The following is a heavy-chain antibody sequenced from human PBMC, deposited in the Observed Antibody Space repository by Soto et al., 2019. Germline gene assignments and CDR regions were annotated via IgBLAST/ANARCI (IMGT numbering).Heavy chain of an antibody. CDR2: ISGSGDST. D-gene: IGHD1-26*01. Sequence: EVQLLESGGGLVQPGGSLRLSCAASGFTFSSYAMRWVRQAPVKGLEWVSAISGSGDSTYYADYVKGRLTISRDNSKNSLYLQMNSLRAEDTAVYYCARRGSGSYYGYWGQGTRFTVSS. V-gene: IGHV3-23*01. CDR3: ARRGSGSYYGY. CDR1: GFTFSSYA. J-gene: IGHJ4*02.